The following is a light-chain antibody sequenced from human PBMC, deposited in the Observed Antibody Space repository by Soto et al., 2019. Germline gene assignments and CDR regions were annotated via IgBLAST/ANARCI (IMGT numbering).Light chain of an antibody. CDR3: QQYYSFPT. CDR1: LSILSW. Sequence: DIQMTQSPSPLSASVGDRVTITCRASLSILSWLAWYQHKPGKAPKLLIYDASSLESGVPSRFSGSGSGTDFTLTISCLQSEDFATYYCQQYYSFPTFGQGTRLEIK. CDR2: DAS. J-gene: IGKJ5*01. V-gene: IGKV1-5*01.